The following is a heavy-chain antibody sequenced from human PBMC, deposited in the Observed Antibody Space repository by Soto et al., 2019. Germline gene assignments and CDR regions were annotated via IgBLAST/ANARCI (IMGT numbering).Heavy chain of an antibody. CDR1: GGTFSSYA. Sequence: SVKVSCKASGGTFSSYAISWVRQAPGQGLEWMGGIIPIFGTANYAQKFQGRVTITADESTSTAYMELSSLRSEDTAVYYCAGGGDYYDSSGYYYGAAMDVWGQGTTVTVSS. V-gene: IGHV1-69*13. CDR2: IIPIFGTA. CDR3: AGGGDYYDSSGYYYGAAMDV. D-gene: IGHD3-22*01. J-gene: IGHJ6*01.